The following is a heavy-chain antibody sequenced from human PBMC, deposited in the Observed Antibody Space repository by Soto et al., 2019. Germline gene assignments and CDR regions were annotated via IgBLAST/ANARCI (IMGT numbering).Heavy chain of an antibody. Sequence: ASVKVSCKASGNSFSRYDIHWVRRATGHGLEWMGWMNPRSGSTGYAQNFRGRVTMTRDSATGTAYMDLSSLRYEDTAIYFCTRARGAETFDFWGQGSRVTVSS. CDR2: MNPRSGST. CDR3: TRARGAETFDF. V-gene: IGHV1-8*01. J-gene: IGHJ4*02. D-gene: IGHD2-15*01. CDR1: GNSFSRYD.